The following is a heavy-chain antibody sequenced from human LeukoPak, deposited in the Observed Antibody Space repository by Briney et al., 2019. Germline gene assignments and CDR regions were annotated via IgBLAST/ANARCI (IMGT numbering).Heavy chain of an antibody. J-gene: IGHJ4*02. D-gene: IGHD4-23*01. V-gene: IGHV3-21*01. Sequence: GGSLRLSCAASGFTFSSCSMNWVRQAPGKGLEWVSSISSSSSYIYYADSVKGRFTISRDNAKNSLYLQMNSLRAEDTAVYYCARDPGGNVDYWGQGTLVTVSS. CDR2: ISSSSSYI. CDR3: ARDPGGNVDY. CDR1: GFTFSSCS.